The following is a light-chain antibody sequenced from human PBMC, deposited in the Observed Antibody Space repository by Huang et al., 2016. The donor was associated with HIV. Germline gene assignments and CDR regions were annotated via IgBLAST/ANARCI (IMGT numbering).Light chain of an antibody. CDR2: GAS. CDR1: QDIRNY. Sequence: IQMTQSPASLSASVGDRVTISCQASQDIRNYLNWYQQKPGKAPTLLIYGASNLETGVPSSFSGNGSGTDFTITISSLQSEVIATYYCQQYDNLYTFGQGTKLEIK. J-gene: IGKJ2*01. V-gene: IGKV1-33*01. CDR3: QQYDNLYT.